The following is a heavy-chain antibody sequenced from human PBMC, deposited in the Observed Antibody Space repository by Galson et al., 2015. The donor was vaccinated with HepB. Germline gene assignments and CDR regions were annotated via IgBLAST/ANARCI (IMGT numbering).Heavy chain of an antibody. D-gene: IGHD2-8*02. V-gene: IGHV3-23*01. Sequence: SLRLSCAGSGFIFSSDAMSWVRQAPGKGLEWVSAISGRGTSTYYADSVKGRFTISRDNTKNTLYLQMNSLRAEDTAIYHCAKEFTGQFDCWGQGILVTVSS. CDR1: GFIFSSDA. CDR2: ISGRGTST. J-gene: IGHJ4*02. CDR3: AKEFTGQFDC.